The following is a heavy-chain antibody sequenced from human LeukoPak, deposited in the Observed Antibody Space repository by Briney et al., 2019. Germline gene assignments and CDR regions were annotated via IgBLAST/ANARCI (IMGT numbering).Heavy chain of an antibody. CDR1: GGSISSSSYY. Sequence: SETLSLTCTVSGGSISSSSYYWGWIRQPPGKGLEWIGSIYYSGSTYYNPSLKSRVTISVDTSKNQFSLKLSSVTAADTAVYYCARAARYYYDSSGYLFDYWGQGTLVTVSS. V-gene: IGHV4-39*07. CDR3: ARAARYYYDSSGYLFDY. J-gene: IGHJ4*02. D-gene: IGHD3-22*01. CDR2: IYYSGST.